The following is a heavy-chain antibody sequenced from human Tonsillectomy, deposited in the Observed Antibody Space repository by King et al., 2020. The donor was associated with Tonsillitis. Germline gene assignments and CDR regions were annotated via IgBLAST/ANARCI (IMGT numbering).Heavy chain of an antibody. CDR2: ISAYNGNT. J-gene: IGHJ6*02. Sequence: VQLVESGAEVKKPGASVKVSCKASGYTFTSYGISWVRQAPGQGLEWMGWISAYNGNTNYAQKLQGRVTMTTDTSTSTAYMELRSLRSDDTAVYYCARVDIWSFVHYYYYSGMDVWGQGTTVTVSS. CDR3: ARVDIWSFVHYYYYSGMDV. D-gene: IGHD3-3*01. V-gene: IGHV1-18*04. CDR1: GYTFTSYG.